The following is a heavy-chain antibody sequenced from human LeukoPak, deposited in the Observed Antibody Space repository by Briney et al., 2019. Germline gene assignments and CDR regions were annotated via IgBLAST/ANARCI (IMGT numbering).Heavy chain of an antibody. Sequence: GSLRLSCAVSGFPFSFYEMNWVRQAPGKGLGWVSNIGSSGTTIYYADSVKGRFSISRDNAKSSLYLQMNSLRVEDTAVYYCALLAVASDFDYWGQGALVTVSS. CDR1: GFPFSFYE. J-gene: IGHJ4*02. CDR2: IGSSGTTI. V-gene: IGHV3-48*03. CDR3: ALLAVASDFDY. D-gene: IGHD6-19*01.